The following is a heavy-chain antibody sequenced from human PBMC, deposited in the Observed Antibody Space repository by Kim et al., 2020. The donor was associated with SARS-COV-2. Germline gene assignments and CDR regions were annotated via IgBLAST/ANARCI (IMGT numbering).Heavy chain of an antibody. D-gene: IGHD3-10*01. J-gene: IGHJ4*02. Sequence: LRSRVTISVDTSKTQFSLKLSSVTAADTAVYYCARGSGVRGVINQPHFDYWGQGTLVTVSS. CDR3: ARGSGVRGVINQPHFDY. V-gene: IGHV4-34*01.